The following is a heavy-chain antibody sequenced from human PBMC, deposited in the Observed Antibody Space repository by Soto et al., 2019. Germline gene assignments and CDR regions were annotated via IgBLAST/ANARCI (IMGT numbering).Heavy chain of an antibody. V-gene: IGHV3-23*01. CDR2: IGGTDGDSDGVP. CDR1: GFILNNYA. CDR3: VKRGRNWGYFDF. D-gene: IGHD7-27*01. Sequence: VQLLESWGDFVQPGGALRLSCVASGFILNNYAMSWVRQAPGKGLECVSTIGGTDGDSDGVPWYEDSVKGRFTISRDSSANTLFLHMDNLRSEDSALYSCVKRGRNWGYFDFWGQGTTVVVSS. J-gene: IGHJ3*01.